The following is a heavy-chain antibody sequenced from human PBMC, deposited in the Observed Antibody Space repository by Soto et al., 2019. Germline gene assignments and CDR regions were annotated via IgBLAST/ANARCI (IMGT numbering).Heavy chain of an antibody. Sequence: QVQLVQSGAEVKKPGSSVKVSCKASGGTFSSYAISWLRQAPGQGLEWMGGIIPIYGTANYAQEFQGRVTITADESTRTAYMELSRLRSEDTAVYDCARRMELNNWFDPWGQGTLVTVSS. D-gene: IGHD1-7*01. V-gene: IGHV1-69*01. J-gene: IGHJ5*02. CDR1: GGTFSSYA. CDR3: ARRMELNNWFDP. CDR2: IIPIYGTA.